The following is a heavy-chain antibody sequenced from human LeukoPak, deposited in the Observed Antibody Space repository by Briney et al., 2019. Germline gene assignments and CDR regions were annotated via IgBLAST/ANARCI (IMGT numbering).Heavy chain of an antibody. D-gene: IGHD5-12*01. J-gene: IGHJ4*02. Sequence: SETLSLTCTVSSGSISSSSYYWGWIRQPPGKGLEWIGSIYYSGSTYYNPSLKSRVTISVDTSKNQFSLKLSSVTAADTAVYYCARGYNIVASYDYWGQGTLVTVSS. CDR2: IYYSGST. CDR1: SGSISSSSYY. V-gene: IGHV4-39*07. CDR3: ARGYNIVASYDY.